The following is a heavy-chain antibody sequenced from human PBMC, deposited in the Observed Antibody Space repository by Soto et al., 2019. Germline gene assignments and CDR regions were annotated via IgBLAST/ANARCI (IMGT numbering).Heavy chain of an antibody. CDR2: MNPNSGNT. Sequence: ASVKVSCKASGYTFTSYDINWVRQATGQGLEWMGWMNPNSGNTGYAQKFQGRVTMTRNTSISTAYMELSSLRSEDTAVYYCARGFGTDRYDFWSGYYDPFDYWGQGTLVTVSS. CDR1: GYTFTSYD. D-gene: IGHD3-3*01. CDR3: ARGFGTDRYDFWSGYYDPFDY. V-gene: IGHV1-8*01. J-gene: IGHJ4*02.